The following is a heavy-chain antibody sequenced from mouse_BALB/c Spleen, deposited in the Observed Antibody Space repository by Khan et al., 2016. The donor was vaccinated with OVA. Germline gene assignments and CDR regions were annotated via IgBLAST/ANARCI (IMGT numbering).Heavy chain of an antibody. CDR1: GYSITSGYN. J-gene: IGHJ3*01. Sequence: EVQLQESGPDLVKPSQSLSLTCTVTGYSITSGYNWHWIRQFPGNKLEWVGYIHYSGITNYNPSLKSRISITRDTSRNQIFLQLNSVTTEDTAIYYCARDDYAWFSYGGQGTLVTVSP. CDR2: IHYSGIT. D-gene: IGHD2-4*01. CDR3: ARDDYAWFSY. V-gene: IGHV3-1*02.